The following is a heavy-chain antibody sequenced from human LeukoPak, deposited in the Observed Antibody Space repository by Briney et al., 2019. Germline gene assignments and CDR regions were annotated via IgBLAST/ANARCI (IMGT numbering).Heavy chain of an antibody. D-gene: IGHD5-12*01. CDR2: ISSSGSTI. Sequence: GGSLRLSCAASGFTFSTYALSWVRQAPGKGLEWVSYISSSGSTIYYADSVKGRFTISRDNAEDSLYLQMNSLRAEDTAVYYCARDHSGYDSNNVHYGMDVWGQGTTVTVSS. V-gene: IGHV3-11*01. CDR1: GFTFSTYA. CDR3: ARDHSGYDSNNVHYGMDV. J-gene: IGHJ6*02.